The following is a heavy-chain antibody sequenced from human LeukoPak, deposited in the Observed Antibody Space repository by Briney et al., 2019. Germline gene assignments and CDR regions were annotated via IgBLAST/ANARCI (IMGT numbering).Heavy chain of an antibody. CDR3: ARDLYSGHEGNAFDI. CDR1: GGTFSSYA. Sequence: SVQVSCKASGGTFSSYAITWVRQAPGQGLEWMGRIIPILGIANYAQKFQGRVTIIADKSTSTAYMELSSLRSEDTAVYYCARDLYSGHEGNAFDIWGQGTMVTVSS. V-gene: IGHV1-69*04. J-gene: IGHJ3*02. D-gene: IGHD5-12*01. CDR2: IIPILGIA.